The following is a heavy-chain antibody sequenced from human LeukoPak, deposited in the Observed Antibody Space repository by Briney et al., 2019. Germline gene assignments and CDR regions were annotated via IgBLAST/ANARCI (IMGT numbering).Heavy chain of an antibody. D-gene: IGHD4-23*01. J-gene: IGHJ5*02. CDR2: IYYSGST. V-gene: IGHV4-39*07. CDR1: GGSISSSSYY. CDR3: AGYGGNLIMWFAP. Sequence: SETLSLTCTVSGGSISSSSYYWGWIRRPPGKGLEWIGSIYYSGSTYYNPSLKSRVTISVDTSKNQFSLKLSSVTAADTAVYYCAGYGGNLIMWFAPWGQGTLVTVSS.